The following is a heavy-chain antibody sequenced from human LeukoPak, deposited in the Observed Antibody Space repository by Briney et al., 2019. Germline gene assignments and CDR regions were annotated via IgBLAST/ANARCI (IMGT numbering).Heavy chain of an antibody. Sequence: GGSLRLSCAASGFTFDDYAMHWVRQAPGKGLEWVSGISRNSGSIGYADSVKGRFTISRDNAKNSLYLQMNSLRAEDTALYYCAKDTDYGSGSYWYYFDYWGQGTLVTVSS. CDR2: ISRNSGSI. D-gene: IGHD3-10*01. CDR1: GFTFDDYA. J-gene: IGHJ4*02. V-gene: IGHV3-9*01. CDR3: AKDTDYGSGSYWYYFDY.